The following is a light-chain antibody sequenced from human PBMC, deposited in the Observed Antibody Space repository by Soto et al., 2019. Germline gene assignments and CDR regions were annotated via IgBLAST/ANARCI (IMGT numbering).Light chain of an antibody. CDR3: QQSYSTPFT. V-gene: IGKV1-39*01. CDR1: QSISSY. CDR2: AAS. J-gene: IGKJ3*01. Sequence: DIQMTQSPSSLSASVGDRVTITCRASQSISSYLNWYQQKPGKAPKLLIYAASSLQSGVPSRFSGSGCATDFTLAIASLQPEDFATYYCQQSYSTPFTFGPGKKVDI.